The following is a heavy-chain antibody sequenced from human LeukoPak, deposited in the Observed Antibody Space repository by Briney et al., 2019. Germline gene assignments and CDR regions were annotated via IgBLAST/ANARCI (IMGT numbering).Heavy chain of an antibody. CDR1: GFTFSSYS. CDR3: EVITNWFDP. V-gene: IGHV3-21*01. Sequence: GGSLRLSCAASGFTFSSYSMNWVRQAPGKGLEWVSSISSSSSYIYYADSVKGRFTISRDNAKNSLYLQMKSLSAEDTAVYYCEVITNWFDPWGQGTLVTVSS. D-gene: IGHD3-16*02. CDR2: ISSSSSYI. J-gene: IGHJ5*02.